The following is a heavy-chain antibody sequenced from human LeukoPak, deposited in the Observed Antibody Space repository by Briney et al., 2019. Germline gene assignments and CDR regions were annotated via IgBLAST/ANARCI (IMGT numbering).Heavy chain of an antibody. J-gene: IGHJ4*02. Sequence: PGGSLRLSCAASGFTVSSNYMNWVRQAPGKGLEWFSLIYSGGGTYYADSVKGRFTISRDSSKNTLYLQMNSLRAEDTAVYYCARDSSAWSPGYFDYWGQGTLVTVSS. D-gene: IGHD6-19*01. CDR2: IYSGGGT. V-gene: IGHV3-53*01. CDR3: ARDSSAWSPGYFDY. CDR1: GFTVSSNY.